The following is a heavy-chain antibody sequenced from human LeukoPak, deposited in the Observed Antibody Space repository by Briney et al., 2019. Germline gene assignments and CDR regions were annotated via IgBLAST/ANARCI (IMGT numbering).Heavy chain of an antibody. CDR3: ARGGSRQISSSDFDF. Sequence: SETLSLTCTVSGGSFKSYYWDWIRQSPGKGPEWIGYVYYSGSTNYNPSLKSRVTMSVDTSKTQFSLRLSPVTTADTAVYYCARGGSRQISSSDFDFWGQGTLVTVSS. V-gene: IGHV4-59*01. CDR2: VYYSGST. D-gene: IGHD6-6*01. CDR1: GGSFKSYY. J-gene: IGHJ4*02.